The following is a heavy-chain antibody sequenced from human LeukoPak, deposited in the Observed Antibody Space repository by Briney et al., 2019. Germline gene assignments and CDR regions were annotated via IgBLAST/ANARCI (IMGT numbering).Heavy chain of an antibody. J-gene: IGHJ4*02. D-gene: IGHD2-15*01. Sequence: PGGSLRLSCAASGFTFNSYAMYWVRQAQGKGLEWISGIFGSGGSPHYAASVKGRFTISRDNSQEIVYLQLDSLRVEDTALYYCGKSTVGYSSGRYPGWPVDYWGQGALVTVSS. CDR2: IFGSGGSP. CDR3: GKSTVGYSSGRYPGWPVDY. CDR1: GFTFNSYA. V-gene: IGHV3-23*01.